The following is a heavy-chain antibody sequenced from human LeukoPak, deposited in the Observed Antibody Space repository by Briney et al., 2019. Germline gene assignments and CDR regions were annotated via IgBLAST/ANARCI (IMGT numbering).Heavy chain of an antibody. CDR1: GYSISSGYY. Sequence: SETLSLTCTASGYSISSGYYWGWIRQPPGKGLEWIGSIYHSGSTYYNPSLRSRVTISVDTSKNQFSLKLSSVTAADTAVYYCARDTGWDGIGYGYWGQGTLVTVSS. CDR3: ARDTGWDGIGYGY. J-gene: IGHJ4*02. CDR2: IYHSGST. V-gene: IGHV4-38-2*02. D-gene: IGHD1-26*01.